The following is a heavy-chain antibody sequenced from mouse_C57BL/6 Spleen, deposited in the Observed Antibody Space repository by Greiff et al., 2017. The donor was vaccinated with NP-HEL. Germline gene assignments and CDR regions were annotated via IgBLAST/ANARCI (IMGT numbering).Heavy chain of an antibody. CDR1: GYTFTSYW. Sequence: QVQLQQPGAELVKPGASVKLSCKASGYTFTSYWMQWVKQRPGQGLEWIGEIDPSDSYTKYNQKFKGKATLTVDTSSSNAYMQLRSLTSDDSAVYYCASRLTGTSYFDYWGQGTTLTVAS. CDR3: ASRLTGTSYFDY. J-gene: IGHJ2*01. CDR2: IDPSDSYT. D-gene: IGHD4-1*01. V-gene: IGHV1-50*01.